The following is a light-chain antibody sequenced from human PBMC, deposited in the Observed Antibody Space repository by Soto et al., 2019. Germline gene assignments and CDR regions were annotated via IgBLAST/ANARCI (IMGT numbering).Light chain of an antibody. CDR2: GAS. V-gene: IGKV3-15*01. J-gene: IGKJ1*01. CDR3: QQYNAWPQT. Sequence: EIVLTQSPGTLSLSPGERATLSCRASQSVSSSYLAWYQQKPGQAPRLLIYGASTRVTDIPARFSGSGSGTEFTLTISGLQSEDFAVYFCQQYNAWPQTFGQGTKVDIK. CDR1: QSVSSSY.